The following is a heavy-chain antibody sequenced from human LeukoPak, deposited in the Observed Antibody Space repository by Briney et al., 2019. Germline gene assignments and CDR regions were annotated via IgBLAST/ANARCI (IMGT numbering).Heavy chain of an antibody. CDR2: FDPEDGET. V-gene: IGHV1-24*01. J-gene: IGHJ4*02. CDR1: GYTLTELS. CDR3: ATAEYSGGHYTDY. Sequence: ASVKVSCKVSGYTLTELSMHWVRQAPGKGLEWMGGFDPEDGETIYAQKFQGRVTMTEDTSTDTAYMELSSLRSEDTAAYYCATAEYSGGHYTDYWGQGTLVTVSS. D-gene: IGHD1-26*01.